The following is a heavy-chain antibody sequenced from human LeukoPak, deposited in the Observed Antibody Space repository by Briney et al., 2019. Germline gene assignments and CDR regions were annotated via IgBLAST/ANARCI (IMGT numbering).Heavy chain of an antibody. J-gene: IGHJ6*03. V-gene: IGHV1-69*13. CDR1: GYTFTSYG. CDR2: IIPMFCIA. Sequence: GASVKVSCKASGYTFTSYGISWVRQAPGQGLEWMGGIIPMFCIANYAQKFRGRVTIIADEYMTTAYMERSSLSSEDTAVYYCARGPPKEYYYYYMDVWGKGTTVTISS. CDR3: ARGPPKEYYYYYMDV.